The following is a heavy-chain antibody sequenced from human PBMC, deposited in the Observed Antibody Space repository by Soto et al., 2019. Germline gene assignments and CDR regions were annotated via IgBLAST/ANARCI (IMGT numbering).Heavy chain of an antibody. CDR1: GGSVSSGSYY. Sequence: SETVSLTCTVSGGSVSSGSYYWSWIRQPPGKGLEWIGYIYYSGSTNYNPSLKSRVTISVDTSKNQFSLKLSSVTAADTAVYYCARAGYYDSSGYPLFDYWGQGTQVTVSS. D-gene: IGHD3-22*01. CDR3: ARAGYYDSSGYPLFDY. V-gene: IGHV4-61*01. CDR2: IYYSGST. J-gene: IGHJ4*02.